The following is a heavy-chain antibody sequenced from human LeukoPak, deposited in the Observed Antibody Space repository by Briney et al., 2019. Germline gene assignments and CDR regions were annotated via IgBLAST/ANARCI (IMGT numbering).Heavy chain of an antibody. D-gene: IGHD3-16*01. Sequence: PGGSLRLSCAASGFTFSSYSMNWVRQAPGKGLEWIAAITSDSHYIYYADSMRGRFTISRDNAENSVYLQMNGLRADDTAVYYCASGGATVWGYWGQGALVIVSS. V-gene: IGHV3-21*01. CDR3: ASGGATVWGY. CDR1: GFTFSSYS. J-gene: IGHJ4*02. CDR2: ITSDSHYI.